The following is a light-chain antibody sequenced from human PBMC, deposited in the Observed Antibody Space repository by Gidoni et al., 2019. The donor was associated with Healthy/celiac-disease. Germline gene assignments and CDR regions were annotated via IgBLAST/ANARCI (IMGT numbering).Light chain of an antibody. CDR1: PSVLYSSNNKNY. J-gene: IGKJ2*04. CDR3: QQYYSTRRCR. V-gene: IGKV4-1*01. CDR2: WAS. Sequence: DIVMTQSPDSLAVSLCERATINCKSSPSVLYSSNNKNYLAWAQQKPGQPPKLLIYWASTRESGVPDRFSGSGSGTDFTLTISSLQAEDVAVYYCQQYYSTRRCRFGQGTKLEIK.